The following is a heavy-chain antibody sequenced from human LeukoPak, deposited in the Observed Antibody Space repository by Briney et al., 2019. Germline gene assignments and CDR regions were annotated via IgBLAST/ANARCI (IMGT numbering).Heavy chain of an antibody. D-gene: IGHD2-21*02. Sequence: SETLSLTCTVSGGSISDYYWSWIRQSPGKGLEWIGYIYYSGTTNYNPSLKSRATISVDTSKNQFSLQLSSVTAADTAVYYCASSYFGGDPLDFDYWGQGTLVTVSS. J-gene: IGHJ4*02. CDR1: GGSISDYY. CDR2: IYYSGTT. CDR3: ASSYFGGDPLDFDY. V-gene: IGHV4-59*08.